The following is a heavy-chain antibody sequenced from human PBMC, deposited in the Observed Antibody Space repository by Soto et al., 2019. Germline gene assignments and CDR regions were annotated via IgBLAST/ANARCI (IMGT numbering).Heavy chain of an antibody. CDR1: GGSISSYY. CDR2: IYYSGST. CDR3: ARARSADYFYGMDG. Sequence: SETLSLTCTVSGGSISSYYWSWIRQPPGKGLEWIGYIYYSGSTNYNPSLKSRVTISVDTSKNQFSLKLSSVTAADTAVYYCARARSADYFYGMDGWGHGPTVTVSS. J-gene: IGHJ6*02. V-gene: IGHV4-59*01.